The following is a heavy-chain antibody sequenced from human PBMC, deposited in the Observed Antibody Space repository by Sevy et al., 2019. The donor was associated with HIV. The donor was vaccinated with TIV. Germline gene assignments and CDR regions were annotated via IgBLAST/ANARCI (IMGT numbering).Heavy chain of an antibody. CDR2: IYYSGST. CDR3: ARHVGQLRFFDWSPGYFDY. Sequence: SETLSLTCTVSGDSISSSPYYWVWIRQSHGKGLEWIGSIYYSGSTYYNPSLKSRVPISLDTSKNQFSLMLISVTAADTVVYYWARHVGQLRFFDWSPGYFDYWGQGILVTVSS. D-gene: IGHD3-9*01. J-gene: IGHJ4*02. CDR1: GDSISSSPYY. V-gene: IGHV4-39*01.